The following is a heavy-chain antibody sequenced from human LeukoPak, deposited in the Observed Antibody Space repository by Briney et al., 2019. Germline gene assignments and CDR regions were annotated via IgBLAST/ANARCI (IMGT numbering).Heavy chain of an antibody. CDR1: GFTFSSYE. D-gene: IGHD6-6*01. J-gene: IGHJ4*02. V-gene: IGHV3-48*03. Sequence: SGGSLRLSCAASGFTFSSYEMNWVRQAPGKGLEWVSYMSSSGSTIYYADSVKGRFTISRDNAKNSLYLQMNSLRAEDTAVYYCAREIFSSSSEGFDYWGQGTLVTVSS. CDR2: MSSSGSTI. CDR3: AREIFSSSSEGFDY.